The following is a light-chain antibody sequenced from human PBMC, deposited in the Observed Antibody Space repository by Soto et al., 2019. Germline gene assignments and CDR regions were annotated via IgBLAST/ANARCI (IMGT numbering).Light chain of an antibody. J-gene: IGLJ2*01. CDR2: DVS. CDR1: SSDVGNYNY. CDR3: SSYTSSSTLV. Sequence: QSALTQPASVSGSPGQSITISCNGTSSDVGNYNYVSWYQQHPGKAPKLMIYDVSYRPSGVSNRFSGSKSGNTASLTISGLQAEDEADYYCSSYTSSSTLVFGGGTKLTVL. V-gene: IGLV2-14*01.